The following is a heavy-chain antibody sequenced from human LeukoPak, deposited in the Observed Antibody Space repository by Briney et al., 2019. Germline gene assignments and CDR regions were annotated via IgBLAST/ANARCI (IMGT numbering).Heavy chain of an antibody. CDR1: GYTFTSYG. J-gene: IGHJ4*02. V-gene: IGHV1-18*01. Sequence: GASVKVSCKASGYTFTSYGISWVRQAPGQGLEWMGWISAYNGNTNYAQKFQGRVTMTEDTSTDTAYMELSSLRSEDTAVYYCATGKGIAVAGTFTVTVTSGTEFDYWGQGTLVTVSS. CDR2: ISAYNGNT. CDR3: ATGKGIAVAGTFTVTVTSGTEFDY. D-gene: IGHD6-19*01.